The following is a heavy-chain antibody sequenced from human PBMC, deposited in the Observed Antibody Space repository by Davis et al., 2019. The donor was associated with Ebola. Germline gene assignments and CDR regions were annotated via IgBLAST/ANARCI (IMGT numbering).Heavy chain of an antibody. V-gene: IGHV5-10-1*01. CDR1: GYTFTRYW. Sequence: KVSCKASGYTFTRYWINGVRQMPGEGLEGLGRIDPSDSSTKYKPSFEGHVAISADTSTGTAYLQWSSLQASDTAMYFCATTYGGGSIDYWGQGTRVIVSS. J-gene: IGHJ4*02. D-gene: IGHD3-10*01. CDR2: IDPSDSST. CDR3: ATTYGGGSIDY.